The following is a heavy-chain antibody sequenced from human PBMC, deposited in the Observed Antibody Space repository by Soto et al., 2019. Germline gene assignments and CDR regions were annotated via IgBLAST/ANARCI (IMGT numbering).Heavy chain of an antibody. CDR3: ARRHSSGWNDAFDI. CDR1: GGSISSYY. V-gene: IGHV4-59*08. J-gene: IGHJ3*02. CDR2: IYYSGST. Sequence: LSLTCTVSGGSISSYYWSWIRQPPGKGLEWIGYIYYSGSTNYNPSLKSRVTISVDTSKNQFSLKLSSVTAADTAVYYCARRHSSGWNDAFDIWGQGTMVTVSS. D-gene: IGHD6-19*01.